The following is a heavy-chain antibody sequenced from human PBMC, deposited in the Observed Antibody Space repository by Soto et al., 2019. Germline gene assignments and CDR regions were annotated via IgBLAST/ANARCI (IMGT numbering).Heavy chain of an antibody. Sequence: EVQLLESGGGLVQPGGSLRLSFAASGITFSNYAMSWVRQAPGKGLEWVSTISGSGGTTYYADSVKGRFTISRDNSKNTLYLQMNSLRAEDTAVYYCAKDQYSGSPGKPDYWGQGTLVTVSS. CDR2: ISGSGGTT. D-gene: IGHD1-26*01. CDR1: GITFSNYA. CDR3: AKDQYSGSPGKPDY. V-gene: IGHV3-23*01. J-gene: IGHJ4*02.